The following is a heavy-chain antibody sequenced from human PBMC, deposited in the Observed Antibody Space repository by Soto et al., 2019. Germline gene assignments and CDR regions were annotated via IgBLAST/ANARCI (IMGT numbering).Heavy chain of an antibody. V-gene: IGHV3-30*18. D-gene: IGHD2-2*01. CDR1: GFTFSSYG. CDR2: ISYDGSNK. CDR3: AKGVGYCSSTSCYDRLIDPPTFDY. J-gene: IGHJ4*02. Sequence: QPGGSLRLSCAASGFTFSSYGMHWVRQAPGKGLEWVAAISYDGSNKYYADSVKGRFTISRDNSKNTLYLQMNSLRAEDTAVYYCAKGVGYCSSTSCYDRLIDPPTFDYWGQGTLVTVSS.